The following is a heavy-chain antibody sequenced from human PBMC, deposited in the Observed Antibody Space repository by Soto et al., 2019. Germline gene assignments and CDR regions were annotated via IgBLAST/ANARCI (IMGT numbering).Heavy chain of an antibody. V-gene: IGHV1-2*04. CDR2: INPNSGGT. CDR3: AVSPAGTPNTPHFDY. Sequence: QVQLVQSGAEVKKPGASVKVSYKASGYTFTGYYMHWVRQAPGQGLEWMGWINPNSGGTNYAQKFQGWVTMTRDTSISTAYMELSRLRSDDTAVYYCAVSPAGTPNTPHFDYWGQGTLVTVSS. J-gene: IGHJ4*02. CDR1: GYTFTGYY. D-gene: IGHD6-19*01.